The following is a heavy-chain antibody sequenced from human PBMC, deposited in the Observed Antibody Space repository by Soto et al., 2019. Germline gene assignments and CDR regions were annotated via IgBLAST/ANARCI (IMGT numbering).Heavy chain of an antibody. V-gene: IGHV1-69*13. CDR1: GGTFSSYA. D-gene: IGHD6-13*01. CDR2: IIPIFGTA. J-gene: IGHJ6*02. Sequence: SVKVSCKXSGGTFSSYAISWVRQAPGQGLEWMGGIIPIFGTANYAQKFQGRVTITADESTSTAYMELSSLRSEDTAVYYCARDQVAAAGFNYYGMDVWGQGTTVTVSS. CDR3: ARDQVAAAGFNYYGMDV.